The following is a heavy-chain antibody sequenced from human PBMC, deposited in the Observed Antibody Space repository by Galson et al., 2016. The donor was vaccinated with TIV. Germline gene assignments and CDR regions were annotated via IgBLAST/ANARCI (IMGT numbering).Heavy chain of an antibody. J-gene: IGHJ6*02. V-gene: IGHV4-30-4*01. Sequence: SCKAPGGTFSSFVFNWIRQPPGKGLEWIGYVYYSGATNYNPSLKRRVTLSVDRSTNQFSLRLNSVTAADTAVYSCARCRGDYYYGIDVWGQGTTVTVSS. CDR2: VYYSGAT. D-gene: IGHD3-10*01. CDR3: ARCRGDYYYGIDV. CDR1: GGTFSSFVFN.